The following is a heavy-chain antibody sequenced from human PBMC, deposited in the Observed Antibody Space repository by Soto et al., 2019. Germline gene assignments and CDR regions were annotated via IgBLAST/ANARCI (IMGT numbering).Heavy chain of an antibody. CDR2: INAGNGNT. CDR1: GYTFTSYA. CDR3: ARDDLNNWNPYYYYYGMDV. J-gene: IGHJ6*02. Sequence: QVQLVQSGAEVKKPGASVKVSCKASGYTFTSYAMHWVRQAPGQRLEWMGWINAGNGNTKYSQKFQGRVTITRDTSASTAYMELSSLRSEDTAVYYCARDDLNNWNPYYYYYGMDVWGQGTTVTVSS. D-gene: IGHD1-1*01. V-gene: IGHV1-3*01.